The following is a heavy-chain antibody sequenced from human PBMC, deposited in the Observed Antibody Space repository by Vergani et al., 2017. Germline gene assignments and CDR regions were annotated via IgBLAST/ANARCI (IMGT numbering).Heavy chain of an antibody. Sequence: QVQLVQSGAEVKKPGASVKVSCKASGYTFTGYYMHWVRQAPGQGLEWMGWINPNSGGTNYAQKFQGRVTMTRDTSISTAYMELSRLRSDDTAVYYCARRGLRHCSGGSCYPALTRDAFDIWGQGTMVTVSS. V-gene: IGHV1-2*02. CDR1: GYTFTGYY. D-gene: IGHD2-15*01. CDR2: INPNSGGT. J-gene: IGHJ3*02. CDR3: ARRGLRHCSGGSCYPALTRDAFDI.